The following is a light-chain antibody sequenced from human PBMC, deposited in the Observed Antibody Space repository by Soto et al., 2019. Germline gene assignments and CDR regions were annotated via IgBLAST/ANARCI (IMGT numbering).Light chain of an antibody. J-gene: IGKJ5*01. CDR1: QSLSSW. V-gene: IGKV1-5*03. Sequence: DIQMTQSPSTLYASVGDRVTITCRASQSLSSWLAWYQQKPGKAPKSLIYKASSLESGVPSRFSGSGSGTEFALTISSLQPDDFASYYCQQYLSYPITFGQGTRLEIK. CDR3: QQYLSYPIT. CDR2: KAS.